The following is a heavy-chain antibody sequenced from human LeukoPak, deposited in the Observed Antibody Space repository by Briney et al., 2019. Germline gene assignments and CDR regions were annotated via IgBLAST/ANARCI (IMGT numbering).Heavy chain of an antibody. V-gene: IGHV4-61*02. J-gene: IGHJ5*02. CDR1: GGSISSGSYY. D-gene: IGHD6-19*01. CDR2: IYTSGST. CDR3: ARDWGRTIAVAGTVWFDP. Sequence: PSETLSLTCTVSGGSISSGSYYWSWIRQPAGTGLEWIGRIYTSGSTNYNPSLKSRVTISVDTSKNQFSLKLSSVTAADTAVYYCARDWGRTIAVAGTVWFDPWGQGTLVTVSS.